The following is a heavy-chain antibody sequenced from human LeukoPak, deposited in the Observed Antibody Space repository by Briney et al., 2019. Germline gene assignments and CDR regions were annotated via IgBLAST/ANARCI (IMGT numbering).Heavy chain of an antibody. V-gene: IGHV1-18*01. Sequence: GASVKVSCKASGYSFTSCGISWVRQAPGQGLERMGWISAYNGNTNYAQKLQGRVTMTTDTYTSTAYMELRSLRSDDTAVYYCARDVGIGWELLIKFDYWGQGTLVTVSS. J-gene: IGHJ4*02. CDR2: ISAYNGNT. CDR1: GYSFTSCG. CDR3: ARDVGIGWELLIKFDY. D-gene: IGHD2-15*01.